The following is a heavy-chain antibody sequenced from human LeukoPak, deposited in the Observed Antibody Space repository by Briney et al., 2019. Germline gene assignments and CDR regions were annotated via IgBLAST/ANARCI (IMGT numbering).Heavy chain of an antibody. V-gene: IGHV4-34*01. CDR1: GGSFSGYY. D-gene: IGHD5-18*01. CDR2: INHSGST. Sequence: SETLSLTCAVYGGSFSGYYWSWIRQPPGKGLEWIGEINHSGSTNYNPSLKSRVTISVDTSKNQFSLKLSSVTAAGTAVYYCARGLYGYDYWGQGTLVTVSS. J-gene: IGHJ4*02. CDR3: ARGLYGYDY.